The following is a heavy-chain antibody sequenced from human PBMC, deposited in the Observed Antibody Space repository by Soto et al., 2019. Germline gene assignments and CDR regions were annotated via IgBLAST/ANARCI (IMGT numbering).Heavy chain of an antibody. Sequence: SETLSLTCAVYGGSFSGYYWSWIRQPPGKGLEWIGEINHSGSTNYNPSLKSRVTISVDTPKNQFSLKLSSVTAADTTVYYCARGYSSGFLFYYYYMDVWGKGTTVTVSS. CDR2: INHSGST. J-gene: IGHJ6*03. V-gene: IGHV4-34*01. D-gene: IGHD6-19*01. CDR3: ARGYSSGFLFYYYYMDV. CDR1: GGSFSGYY.